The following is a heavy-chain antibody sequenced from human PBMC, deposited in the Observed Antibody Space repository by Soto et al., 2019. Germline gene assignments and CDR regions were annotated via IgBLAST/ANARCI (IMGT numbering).Heavy chain of an antibody. CDR1: GDPITSYF. D-gene: IGHD3-22*01. CDR3: ARVSYYDASDYTLIGYFDS. V-gene: IGHV4-4*07. Sequence: PSETLSLTCTVSGDPITSYFWTWLRQPAGKGLEWIGHVFPGGPTSHNSSLKSRVSMSVDTSKNQFSLTLTSVTAADTAVYYCARVSYYDASDYTLIGYFDSWGQGTLVTVSS. J-gene: IGHJ4*02. CDR2: VFPGGPT.